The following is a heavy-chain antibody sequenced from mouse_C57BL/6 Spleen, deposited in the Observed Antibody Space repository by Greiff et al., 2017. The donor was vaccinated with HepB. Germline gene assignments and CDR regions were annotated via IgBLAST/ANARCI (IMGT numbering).Heavy chain of an antibody. V-gene: IGHV1-82*01. Sequence: VQRVESGPELVKPGASVKISCKASGYAFSSSWMNWVKQRPGKGLEWIGRIYPGDGDTNYNGKFKGKATLTEDKSSSTAYMQLSSLTSEDSEVYFCARGDGSSRFDYWGQGTTLTVSS. CDR1: GYAFSSSW. J-gene: IGHJ2*01. CDR2: IYPGDGDT. D-gene: IGHD1-1*01. CDR3: ARGDGSSRFDY.